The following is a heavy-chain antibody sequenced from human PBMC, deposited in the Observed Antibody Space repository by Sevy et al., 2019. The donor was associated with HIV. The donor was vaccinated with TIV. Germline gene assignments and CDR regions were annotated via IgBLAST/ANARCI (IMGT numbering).Heavy chain of an antibody. D-gene: IGHD5-12*01. CDR2: IKEDGSAK. Sequence: GGSLRLSCAASGFTFSTYWMTWVRQAPGQGLEWVANIKEDGSAKYYVDSMKGRFTISSDNAKNSLFLQVNNLRAEDAAVYYCARDCPGYGGYDHWGQGTLVTVSS. V-gene: IGHV3-7*01. CDR1: GFTFSTYW. CDR3: ARDCPGYGGYDH. J-gene: IGHJ5*02.